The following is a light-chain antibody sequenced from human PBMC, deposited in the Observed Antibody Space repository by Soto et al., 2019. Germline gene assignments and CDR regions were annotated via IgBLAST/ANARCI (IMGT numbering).Light chain of an antibody. J-gene: IGKJ1*01. CDR3: QQYVTSSPRT. CDR1: HTISSSY. V-gene: IGKV3-20*01. Sequence: EIVLTQSPGTLSLSPGERATLSCRASHTISSSYLAWYQQKPGQAPRLLMYGISRRATGIPDRFSGSGSGTYFTLTLTRLEPEDFAVYYCQQYVTSSPRTFGQGTKVEIK. CDR2: GIS.